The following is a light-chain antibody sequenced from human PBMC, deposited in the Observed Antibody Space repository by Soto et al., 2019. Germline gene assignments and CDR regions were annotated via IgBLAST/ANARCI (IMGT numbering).Light chain of an antibody. CDR2: GAS. Sequence: ESVLTQSPGTLSLSPGERATLSCRASQSVSSNSLAWYQQKPGQAPRLLIYGASSRATGTPDRFSGSGSGTDFTLTISRLEPEEFAVYYCQQFGGSPPSWTFGQGTKVE. V-gene: IGKV3-20*01. J-gene: IGKJ1*01. CDR3: QQFGGSPPSWT. CDR1: QSVSSNS.